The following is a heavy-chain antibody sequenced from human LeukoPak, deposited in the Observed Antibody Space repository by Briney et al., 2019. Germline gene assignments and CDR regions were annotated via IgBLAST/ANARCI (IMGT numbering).Heavy chain of an antibody. CDR1: GFTFSSYA. V-gene: IGHV3-23*01. CDR2: ISGSGGST. D-gene: IGHD6-13*01. Sequence: GGSLRLSCAASGFTFSSYAMSWVRQAPGKGLEWISGISGSGGSTYYADSVKGRFAISRDNSKNSLYLQMNSLRAEDTAVYYCARAAAAHDAFDIWGQGTMVTVSS. CDR3: ARAAAAHDAFDI. J-gene: IGHJ3*02.